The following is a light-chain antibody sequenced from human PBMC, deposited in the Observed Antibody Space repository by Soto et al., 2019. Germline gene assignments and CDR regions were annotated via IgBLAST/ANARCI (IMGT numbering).Light chain of an antibody. Sequence: DIVMTQSPDSLAVSLGERATINCKSSQSVLYSSNNKNYLAWYQQKPGQPPKLLIYWASTRESGVPDRFSGSGSGTDFTLTISSLQAEDVAVYYCQQYYSTPPTLGQVTKVDIK. V-gene: IGKV4-1*01. CDR3: QQYYSTPPT. CDR2: WAS. CDR1: QSVLYSSNNKNY. J-gene: IGKJ1*01.